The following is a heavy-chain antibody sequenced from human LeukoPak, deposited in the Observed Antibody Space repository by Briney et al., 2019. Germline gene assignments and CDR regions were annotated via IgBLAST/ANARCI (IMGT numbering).Heavy chain of an antibody. V-gene: IGHV3-23*01. CDR2: ISGSGGST. Sequence: GGSLRLSCAASGFTFSSYAMSWVRQAPGKGLEWVSAISGSGGSTYYADSVKGRFTISRDNSKNTLYLQMNSLRVEDTAIYYCAKDQYSSGWYFDYWGQGTLVTVSS. CDR3: AKDQYSSGWYFDY. D-gene: IGHD6-19*01. CDR1: GFTFSSYA. J-gene: IGHJ4*02.